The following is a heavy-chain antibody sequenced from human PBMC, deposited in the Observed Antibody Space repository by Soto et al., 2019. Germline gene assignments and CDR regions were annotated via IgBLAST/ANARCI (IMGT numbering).Heavy chain of an antibody. CDR3: ARLPYYYDSSGYYSPYYYGMDV. D-gene: IGHD3-22*01. Sequence: PGESLKISCKVSGYSFTSYWIGWVRQMPGKGLEWMGIIYPGDSDTRYSPSFQGQVTISADKSISTAYLQWSSLKASDTAMYYCARLPYYYDSSGYYSPYYYGMDVWGQGTTVTVSS. CDR2: IYPGDSDT. V-gene: IGHV5-51*01. J-gene: IGHJ6*02. CDR1: GYSFTSYW.